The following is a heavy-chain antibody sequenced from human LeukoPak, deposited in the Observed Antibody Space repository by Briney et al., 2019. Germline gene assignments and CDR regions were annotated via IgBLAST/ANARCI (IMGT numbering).Heavy chain of an antibody. Sequence: SVKVSCKASGGTFSSYAISWVRQAPGQGLEWMGRIIPILGIANYAQKFRGRVTITADKSTSTAYMELSSLRSEDTAVYYCASQDNGSVDYWGQGTLVTVSS. CDR3: ASQDNGSVDY. J-gene: IGHJ4*02. CDR2: IIPILGIA. CDR1: GGTFSSYA. V-gene: IGHV1-69*04. D-gene: IGHD2-8*01.